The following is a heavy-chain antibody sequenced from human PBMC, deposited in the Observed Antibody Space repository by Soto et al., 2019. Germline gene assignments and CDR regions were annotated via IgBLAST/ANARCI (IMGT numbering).Heavy chain of an antibody. CDR3: ARLLPPGTSYAIPYFDY. Sequence: SETLSLTCTVSGGSISSGGYYWSWIRQHPGKGLEWIGYIYYSGSTYYNTSLKSRVTISVDTSKNQFSLKLSSVTAADTAVYYCARLLPPGTSYAIPYFDYWGQGTLVTVSS. D-gene: IGHD2-2*01. V-gene: IGHV4-31*03. J-gene: IGHJ4*02. CDR2: IYYSGST. CDR1: GGSISSGGYY.